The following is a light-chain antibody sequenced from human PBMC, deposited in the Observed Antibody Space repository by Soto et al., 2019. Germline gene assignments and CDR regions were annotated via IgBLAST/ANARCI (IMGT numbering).Light chain of an antibody. CDR1: YSNIGIND. J-gene: IGLJ1*01. CDR2: DTS. V-gene: IGLV1-44*01. CDR3: AAWDDRLNGYV. Sequence: QSVLTQPPSASGTPGQRVTVSCSGTYSNIGINDVHWYRQLSGTAPQILIYDTSQRATGVPDRFSGSRSGTSASLAISGLQSEDEAVYYCAAWDDRLNGYVFGTGTKLTVL.